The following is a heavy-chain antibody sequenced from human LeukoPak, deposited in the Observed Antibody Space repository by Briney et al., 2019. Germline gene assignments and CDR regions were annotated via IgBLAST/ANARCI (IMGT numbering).Heavy chain of an antibody. V-gene: IGHV3-23*01. D-gene: IGHD4-17*01. CDR2: ISGSGGST. CDR3: ARETSTATTDFDY. Sequence: GGSLRLSCAAPGFTFSSYAMSWVRQAPGKGLEWVSAISGSGGSTYYADSVKGRFTISRDSAKNTLYLQMNSLRAEDTAVYYCARETSTATTDFDYWGQGTLVTVSS. J-gene: IGHJ4*02. CDR1: GFTFSSYA.